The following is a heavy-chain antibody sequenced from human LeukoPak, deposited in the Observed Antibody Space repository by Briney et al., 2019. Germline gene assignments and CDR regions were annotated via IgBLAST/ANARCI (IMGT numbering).Heavy chain of an antibody. D-gene: IGHD6-13*01. V-gene: IGHV3-66*01. CDR3: ARDSSSYYYFDY. Sequence: PGGSLRLSCAASGFTVSSNYMNWVRQAPGKGLEWASVIYSGGSTYYADSVKGRFIISRDNSRNTLYLQMNSLRAEDTAVYYCARDSSSYYYFDYWGQGTLVTVSS. CDR1: GFTVSSNY. J-gene: IGHJ4*02. CDR2: IYSGGST.